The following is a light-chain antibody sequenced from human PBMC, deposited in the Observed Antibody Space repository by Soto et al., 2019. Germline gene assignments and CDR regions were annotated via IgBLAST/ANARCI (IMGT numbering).Light chain of an antibody. Sequence: QSVLTQPPSMSGAPGQRVTISCTGSSSNIGAGYDVHWYQLLPGTAPKLLIYGNTNRPSGVPDRFSGSKSGTSASLAITGLRADDEADYYCQSHDSSLNSWVFGGGTKLNVL. CDR2: GNT. CDR3: QSHDSSLNSWV. J-gene: IGLJ3*02. V-gene: IGLV1-40*01. CDR1: SSNIGAGYD.